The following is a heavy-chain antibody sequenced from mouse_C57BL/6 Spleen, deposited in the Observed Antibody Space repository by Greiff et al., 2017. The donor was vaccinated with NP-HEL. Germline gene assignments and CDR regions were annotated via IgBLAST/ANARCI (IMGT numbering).Heavy chain of an antibody. V-gene: IGHV3-6*01. CDR2: ISYDGSN. J-gene: IGHJ2*01. CDR3: ARDDYYGSSPHFDY. CDR1: GYSITSGYY. Sequence: EVQLQESGPGLVKPSQSLSLTCSVTGYSITSGYYWNWIRQFPGNKLEWMGYISYDGSNNYNPSLKNRISITRDTSKNQFFLKLNSVTTEDTATYYCARDDYYGSSPHFDYWGQGTTLTVSS. D-gene: IGHD1-1*01.